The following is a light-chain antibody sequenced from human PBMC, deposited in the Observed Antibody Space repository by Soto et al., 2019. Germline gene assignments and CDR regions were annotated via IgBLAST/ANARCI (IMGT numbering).Light chain of an antibody. J-gene: IGLJ1*01. Sequence: QSVLTQPASVSGSPGQSITTSCTGNSSEVGGYNYVSWYQQYPGKAPKLMIFDVSYRPSGVSNRFSGSKSGNTASLTISGLQAEDEADYYCSSYTSSSSNVFGTGTKVTVL. V-gene: IGLV2-14*01. CDR3: SSYTSSSSNV. CDR2: DVS. CDR1: SSEVGGYNY.